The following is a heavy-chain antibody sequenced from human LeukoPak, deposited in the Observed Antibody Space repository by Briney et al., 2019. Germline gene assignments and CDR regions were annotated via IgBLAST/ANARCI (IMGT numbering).Heavy chain of an antibody. CDR2: INHSGST. Sequence: PSETLSLTCAVYGGSFSGYYWSWIRQPPGKGLEWIGEINHSGSTNYNPSPKSRVTISGDTSKNQFSLNLSSVTAADTAVYYCARGRRRSSGWSPDYWGQGTLVTVSS. CDR3: ARGRRRSSGWSPDY. CDR1: GGSFSGYY. J-gene: IGHJ4*02. D-gene: IGHD6-19*01. V-gene: IGHV4-34*01.